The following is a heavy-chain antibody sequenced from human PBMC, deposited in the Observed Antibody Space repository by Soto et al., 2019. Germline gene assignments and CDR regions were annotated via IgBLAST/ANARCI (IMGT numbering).Heavy chain of an antibody. CDR3: ARLDGAMVRGPLGYMDV. CDR1: GGSISSYY. D-gene: IGHD3-10*01. V-gene: IGHV4-59*08. J-gene: IGHJ6*03. Sequence: SETLSLTCTVSGGSISSYYWSWIRQPPGKGLEWIGYIYYSGSTNYNPSLKSRVTISVDTSKNQFSLKLSSVTAADTAVYYCARLDGAMVRGPLGYMDVWGKGTTVTVSS. CDR2: IYYSGST.